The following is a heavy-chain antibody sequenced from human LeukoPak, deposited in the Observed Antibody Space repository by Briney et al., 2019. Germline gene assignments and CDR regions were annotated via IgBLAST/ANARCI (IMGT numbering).Heavy chain of an antibody. Sequence: SETLSLTCTVSGGSISSYYWSWIRQPAGKGLEWIGRIYTSGSTNYNPSLKSRVTMPVDTSKNQFSLKLSSVTAADTAVYYCARERYSYGLVDYWGQGTLVTVSS. J-gene: IGHJ4*02. CDR3: ARERYSYGLVDY. CDR2: IYTSGST. D-gene: IGHD5-18*01. CDR1: GGSISSYY. V-gene: IGHV4-4*07.